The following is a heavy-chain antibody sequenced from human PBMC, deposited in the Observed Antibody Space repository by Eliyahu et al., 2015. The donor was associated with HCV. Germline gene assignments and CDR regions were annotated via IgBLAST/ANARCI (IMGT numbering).Heavy chain of an antibody. CDR2: TWYDESKK. V-gene: IGHV3-33*01. J-gene: IGHJ4*02. CDR3: ATSWPYIEVAD. Sequence: QVQLVESGGGVVQPGTSLRLSCTTSGFTFSDYGMHWVRQAPGKGLGWVAITWYDESKKYYVDSVKGRFTISKDNSKNTLYLQMNSLRAEDTAVYYCATSWPYIEVADWGQGTLVTVSS. CDR1: GFTFSDYG. D-gene: IGHD6-19*01.